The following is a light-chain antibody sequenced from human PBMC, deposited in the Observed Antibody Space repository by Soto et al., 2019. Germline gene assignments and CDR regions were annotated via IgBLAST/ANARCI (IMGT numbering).Light chain of an antibody. Sequence: EVVLTQSPATLSLSPGERAILSCRASHNVGYDLAWYQQRPGQAPRLLISDAFNRATGIPARFSGSGSGTDFTITISSIEPEDFAVYYCQQHNGWPLTCGGGTKVEI. CDR2: DAF. V-gene: IGKV3-11*01. CDR3: QQHNGWPLT. CDR1: HNVGYD. J-gene: IGKJ4*01.